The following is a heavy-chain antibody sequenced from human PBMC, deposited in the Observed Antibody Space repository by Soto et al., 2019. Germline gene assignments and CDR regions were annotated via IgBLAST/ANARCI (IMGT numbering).Heavy chain of an antibody. D-gene: IGHD3-10*01. J-gene: IGHJ4*02. V-gene: IGHV3-23*01. CDR1: GFTFSSYA. CDR2: ISGSGGST. Sequence: GGSLRLSCAASGFTFSSYAMSWVRQAPGKGLEWVSAISGSGGSTYYADSVKGRFTISRDNSKNTLYLQMNSLRAEDTAVYYCAKAFMVRGVIFYFDYWGQGTLVTVSS. CDR3: AKAFMVRGVIFYFDY.